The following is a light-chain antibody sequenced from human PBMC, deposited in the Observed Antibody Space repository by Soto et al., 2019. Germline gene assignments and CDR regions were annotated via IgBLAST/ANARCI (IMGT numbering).Light chain of an antibody. CDR1: DSNY. CDR2: EVV. CDR3: TSYAGNNNLV. J-gene: IGLJ2*01. V-gene: IGLV2-8*01. Sequence: QSALTQPPSASGSPAQSVTISCTGTDSNYVSWYQQHPGKAPKLLIYEVVKRPSGVPDRFSGSKSGNTASLTVSGLHAEDEADYHCTSYAGNNNLVFGGGTKVTVL.